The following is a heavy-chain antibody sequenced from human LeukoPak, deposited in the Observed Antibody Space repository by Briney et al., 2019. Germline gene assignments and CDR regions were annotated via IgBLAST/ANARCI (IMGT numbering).Heavy chain of an antibody. CDR1: GGTFSSYA. D-gene: IGHD1-26*01. J-gene: IGHJ4*02. CDR2: IIPIFGTA. V-gene: IGHV1-69*13. CDR3: ARDSQRIVGAYYFDY. Sequence: GASVKVSCKASGGTFSSYAISWVRQAPGQGLEWMGGIIPIFGTANYAQKFQGRVTITADESTSTAYMELSSLRSEDTAVYYCARDSQRIVGAYYFDYWGQGTLVTVSS.